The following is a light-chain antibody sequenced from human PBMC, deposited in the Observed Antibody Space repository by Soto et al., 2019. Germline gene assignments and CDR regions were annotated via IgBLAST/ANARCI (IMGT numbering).Light chain of an antibody. CDR2: AAS. CDR3: QQLNGYPLT. CDR1: QGISSF. Sequence: DIQLTQSPSFLSASVGDSVTITCRASQGISSFLAWYQQKPGKAPKLLIHAASTLHSGVPSRFSGSGSGTEFTLTITSLQPEDFATYYCQQLNGYPLTFGGGTKVDI. V-gene: IGKV1-9*01. J-gene: IGKJ4*01.